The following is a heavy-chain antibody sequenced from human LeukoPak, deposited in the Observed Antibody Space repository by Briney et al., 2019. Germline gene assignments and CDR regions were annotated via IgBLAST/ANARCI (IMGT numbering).Heavy chain of an antibody. J-gene: IGHJ4*02. CDR1: GGSISSSSDY. CDR2: LYYSGRT. V-gene: IGHV4-39*01. CDR3: ATHRGLRYFDY. Sequence: SETLSLTCTVSGGSISSSSDYWGWIRQSPGMALEWIGSLYYSGRTYYNPSLKGRVTISVDTSKNQVSLKLSYVTAADTAVYYCATHRGLRYFDYWGQATLVTVSS. D-gene: IGHD3/OR15-3a*01.